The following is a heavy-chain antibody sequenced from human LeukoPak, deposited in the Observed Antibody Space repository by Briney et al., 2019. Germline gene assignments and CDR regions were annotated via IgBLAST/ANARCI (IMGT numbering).Heavy chain of an antibody. J-gene: IGHJ4*02. D-gene: IGHD3-22*01. CDR3: ARDRTLYYDSSGYYYQLDY. Sequence: ASVKVSCKASGYTFTGYYMHWVRQAPGQGLEWMGWINPNSGGTNYAQKFQGRVTITADKSTSTAYMELSSLRSEDTAVYYCARDRTLYYDSSGYYYQLDYWGQGTLVTVSS. CDR2: INPNSGGT. V-gene: IGHV1-2*02. CDR1: GYTFTGYY.